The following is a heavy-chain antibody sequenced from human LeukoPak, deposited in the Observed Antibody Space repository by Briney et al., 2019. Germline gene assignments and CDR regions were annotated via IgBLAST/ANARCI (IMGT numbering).Heavy chain of an antibody. CDR3: ARSSFSNGMDV. V-gene: IGHV3-48*03. D-gene: IGHD3-10*01. Sequence: GGSLRLSCAASGFTFSNYDMNWVRQAPGKGLEWVSYIGGSRSGIYYADSVKGQFTISRDNARNSLYLQMNSLRAEDTAVYYCARSSFSNGMDVWGRGTTVTVSS. J-gene: IGHJ6*04. CDR2: IGGSRSGI. CDR1: GFTFSNYD.